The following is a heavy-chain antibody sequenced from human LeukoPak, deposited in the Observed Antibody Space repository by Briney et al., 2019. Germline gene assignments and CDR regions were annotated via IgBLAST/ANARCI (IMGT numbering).Heavy chain of an antibody. CDR3: ARDPGIAAQRGYYYYYGMDV. Sequence: SETLSLTCTVSGGPISSYYWSWIRQPPGKGLEWIGYIYYSGSTNYNPSLKSRVTISVDTSKNQFSLKLSSVTAADTAVYYCARDPGIAAQRGYYYYYGMDVWGQGTTVTVSS. CDR1: GGPISSYY. CDR2: IYYSGST. V-gene: IGHV4-59*01. J-gene: IGHJ6*02. D-gene: IGHD6-13*01.